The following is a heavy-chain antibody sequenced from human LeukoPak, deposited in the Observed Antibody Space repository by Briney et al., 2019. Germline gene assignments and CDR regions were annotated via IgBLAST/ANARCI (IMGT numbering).Heavy chain of an antibody. CDR3: AREPLSDYDILTGYSPTYYFDY. J-gene: IGHJ4*02. CDR2: TNSDGSTT. V-gene: IGHV3-74*01. D-gene: IGHD3-9*01. Sequence: GGSLRLSCAASGFTFSTFWMHWVRQAPGKGLVWVSHTNSDGSTTDYADSVRGRFTISRDNAKNTLYLQMNSLRAEDTAVYYCAREPLSDYDILTGYSPTYYFDYWGQGTLVTVSS. CDR1: GFTFSTFW.